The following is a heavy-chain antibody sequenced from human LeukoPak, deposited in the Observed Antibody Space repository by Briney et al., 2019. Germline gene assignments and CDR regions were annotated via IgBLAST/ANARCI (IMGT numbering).Heavy chain of an antibody. V-gene: IGHV4-59*02. J-gene: IGHJ4*02. CDR3: AREDYSSSWYYFDY. CDR1: GGAVSSYY. Sequence: SETLSLTCTVRGGAVSSYYWSWIRQPPVKGLEWIGYIYYSGSTNYNPSLKSRVTISVDTSKNQFSLKLSSVTAADTAVYYCAREDYSSSWYYFDYWGQGTLVTVSS. D-gene: IGHD6-13*01. CDR2: IYYSGST.